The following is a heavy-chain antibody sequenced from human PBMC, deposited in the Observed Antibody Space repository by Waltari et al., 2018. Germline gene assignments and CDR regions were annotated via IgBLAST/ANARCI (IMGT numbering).Heavy chain of an antibody. CDR3: ARGPLEMATINY. V-gene: IGHV4-34*01. D-gene: IGHD5-12*01. CDR2: INHSGST. J-gene: IGHJ4*02. Sequence: QVQLQQWGAGLLKPSETLSLTCAVYGGSFSGYYWSWIRQPPGKGLEWIGEINHSGSTNYNPSLKSRVTISVDTSKNQFSLKLSSVTAADTAVYYCARGPLEMATINYWGQGTLVTVSS. CDR1: GGSFSGYY.